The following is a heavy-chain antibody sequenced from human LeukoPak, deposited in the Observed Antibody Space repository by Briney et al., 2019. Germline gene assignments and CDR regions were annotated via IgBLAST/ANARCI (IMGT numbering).Heavy chain of an antibody. Sequence: GGSLRLSCTASGFTFSSYTMSWVRQAPGKGLEWVAVISYDGSNKYYADSVKGRFTISRDNSKNTLYLQMNSLRAEDTAVYYCAKDRVGYDSSGPFDYGGPGTLVT. J-gene: IGHJ4*02. CDR3: AKDRVGYDSSGPFDY. CDR1: GFTFSSYT. V-gene: IGHV3-30*04. D-gene: IGHD3-22*01. CDR2: ISYDGSNK.